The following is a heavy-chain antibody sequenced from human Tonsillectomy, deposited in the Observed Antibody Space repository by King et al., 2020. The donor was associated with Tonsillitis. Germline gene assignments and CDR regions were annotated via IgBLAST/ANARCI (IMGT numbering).Heavy chain of an antibody. CDR2: IYWDDDK. CDR3: AHRIRNDFWSGSFDF. Sequence: TLKESGPSLVKPTQTLTLTCTLSGFSLSTDGVGVGWLRQPPGKALEWLALIYWDDDKRYSPSLKSRLTITTDSSKNQVILTMSDMDPVDTATYYCAHRIRNDFWSGSFDFWGQGTLVAVSS. CDR1: GFSLSTDGVG. J-gene: IGHJ4*02. V-gene: IGHV2-5*02. D-gene: IGHD3-3*01.